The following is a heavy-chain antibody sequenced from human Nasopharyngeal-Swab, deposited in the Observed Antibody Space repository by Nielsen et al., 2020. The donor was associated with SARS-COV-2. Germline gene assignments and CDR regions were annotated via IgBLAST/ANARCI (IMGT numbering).Heavy chain of an antibody. Sequence: WVRQAPGQGPEWMGWISAYGNTNYAQQLQGRVTLTTDTSTSTAYMDLRSLRSDDTAVYYCARDTSVLRYFDWLSHAFDIWGQGTMVTVSS. CDR3: ARDTSVLRYFDWLSHAFDI. CDR2: ISAYGNT. J-gene: IGHJ3*02. V-gene: IGHV1-18*01. D-gene: IGHD3-9*01.